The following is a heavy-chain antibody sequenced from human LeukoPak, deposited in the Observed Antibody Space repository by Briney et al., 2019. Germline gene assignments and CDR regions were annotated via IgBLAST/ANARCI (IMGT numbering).Heavy chain of an antibody. V-gene: IGHV3-23*01. Sequence: GGSLRLSCAASGFPFSSSVMSWVRQAPGKGLEWVSISVSDSGTHYADSVKGRFSVSRDTSKNTVYLQMNSLRSEDTAVYYCAKNYDFLTGYANWGQGTLVTVSS. J-gene: IGHJ4*02. CDR1: GFPFSSSV. CDR3: AKNYDFLTGYAN. CDR2: SVSDSGT. D-gene: IGHD3-9*01.